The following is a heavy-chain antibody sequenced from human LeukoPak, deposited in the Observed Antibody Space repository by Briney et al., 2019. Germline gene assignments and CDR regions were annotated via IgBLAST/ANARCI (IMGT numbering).Heavy chain of an antibody. J-gene: IGHJ2*01. Sequence: ASVKVSCKASGYTFTDYYIHWVRQAPGEGLEWMGWINPNRGVADYSQKFQDRVTMTRDTSISTAYMELSRLRRDDTAFYYCARVLSNVDPDRYFDLWGRGTLVTVSS. CDR2: INPNRGVA. CDR1: GYTFTDYY. V-gene: IGHV1-2*02. CDR3: ARVLSNVDPDRYFDL. D-gene: IGHD3/OR15-3a*01.